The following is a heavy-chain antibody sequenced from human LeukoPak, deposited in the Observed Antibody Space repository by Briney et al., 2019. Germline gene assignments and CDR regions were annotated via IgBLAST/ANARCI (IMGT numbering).Heavy chain of an antibody. Sequence: GGSLRLSCAASGFIFSNYWMHWVRQAPGKGLVWVSRINSDGSSTSYADSVKGRFTISRDNAKNTLYLQMNSLRAEDTAVYYCARYDYVWGSSDYWGQGTLVTVSS. D-gene: IGHD3-16*01. CDR2: INSDGSST. CDR3: ARYDYVWGSSDY. J-gene: IGHJ4*02. V-gene: IGHV3-74*01. CDR1: GFIFSNYW.